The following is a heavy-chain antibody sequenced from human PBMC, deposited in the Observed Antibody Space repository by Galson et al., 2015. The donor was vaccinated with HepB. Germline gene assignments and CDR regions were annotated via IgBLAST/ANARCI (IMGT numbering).Heavy chain of an antibody. Sequence: SVKVSCKASGYTFTSYGISWVRQAPGQGLEWMGWISAYNGNTNYAQKLQGRVTMTTDTSTSTAYMELRSLRSDDTAVYYCARPVVPAARYYYYGMDVWGQGITVTVSS. V-gene: IGHV1-18*01. CDR3: ARPVVPAARYYYYGMDV. CDR1: GYTFTSYG. D-gene: IGHD2-2*01. CDR2: ISAYNGNT. J-gene: IGHJ6*02.